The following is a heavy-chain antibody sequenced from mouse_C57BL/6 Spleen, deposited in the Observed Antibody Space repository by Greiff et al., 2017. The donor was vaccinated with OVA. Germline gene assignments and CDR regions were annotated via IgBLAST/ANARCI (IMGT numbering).Heavy chain of an antibody. V-gene: IGHV14-4*01. J-gene: IGHJ4*01. D-gene: IGHD2-2*01. Sequence: EVQLQQSGAELVRPGASVKLSCTASGFNIKDDYMHWVKQRPEQGLEWIGWIDPENGDTEYASKFQGKATITADTSSNTAYLQLSSLTSEDTAVYYCTTMVTRGDYWGQGTSVTVSS. CDR1: GFNIKDDY. CDR3: TTMVTRGDY. CDR2: IDPENGDT.